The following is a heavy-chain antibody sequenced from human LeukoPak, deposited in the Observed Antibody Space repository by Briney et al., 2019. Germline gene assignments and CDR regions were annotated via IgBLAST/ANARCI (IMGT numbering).Heavy chain of an antibody. Sequence: SETLSLTCTVSGGSISSYYWSWIRQPAGKGLEWIGRFYTSGITNYNPSLKSRVTMSIDTSKKQFSLKLSSVTAADTAVYYCARAGTYYYDSSGYPLSFHYWGQGTLVTVSS. J-gene: IGHJ4*02. V-gene: IGHV4-4*07. CDR2: FYTSGIT. CDR3: ARAGTYYYDSSGYPLSFHY. D-gene: IGHD3-22*01. CDR1: GGSISSYY.